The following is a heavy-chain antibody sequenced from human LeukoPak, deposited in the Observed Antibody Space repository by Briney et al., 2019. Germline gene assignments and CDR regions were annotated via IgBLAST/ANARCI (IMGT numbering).Heavy chain of an antibody. Sequence: SLRLSCAASGFTFDDYAMHWVRQAPGKGLEWVSGISWNSGSIGYADSVTGRFTVSRDNAKNSLYLQMNSLRAEDTAVYHCARGDLVVTLEGPIDYWGQGALVTVSS. D-gene: IGHD2-21*02. CDR3: ARGDLVVTLEGPIDY. CDR2: ISWNSGSI. CDR1: GFTFDDYA. V-gene: IGHV3-9*01. J-gene: IGHJ4*02.